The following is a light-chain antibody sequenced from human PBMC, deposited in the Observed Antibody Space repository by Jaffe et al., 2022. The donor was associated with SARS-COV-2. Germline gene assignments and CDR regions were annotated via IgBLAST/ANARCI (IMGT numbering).Light chain of an antibody. CDR1: QSISSNY. CDR2: GAS. J-gene: IGKJ2*01. CDR3: QRYGGSPLYT. Sequence: EIVLTQSPGTLSLSPGERATLSCRASQSISSNYLAWYQQKPGQAPRLLIYGASSRATGVPDRFSGSGSGTDFTLTISRLEPEDFAVYYCQRYGGSPLYTFGQGAKLEI. V-gene: IGKV3-20*01.